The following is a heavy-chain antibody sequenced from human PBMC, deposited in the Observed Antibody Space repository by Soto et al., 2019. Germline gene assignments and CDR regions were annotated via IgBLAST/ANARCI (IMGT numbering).Heavy chain of an antibody. Sequence: GASVKVSCKASGYTFTSYGISWVRQAPGQGLEWMGWISAYNGNTNYAQKLQGRVTMTTDTSTSTAYMELRSLRSDDTAVYYCARDWYIVVVPAAIRYYYGMDVWGQGTTVTVSS. J-gene: IGHJ6*02. CDR3: ARDWYIVVVPAAIRYYYGMDV. D-gene: IGHD2-2*02. V-gene: IGHV1-18*01. CDR2: ISAYNGNT. CDR1: GYTFTSYG.